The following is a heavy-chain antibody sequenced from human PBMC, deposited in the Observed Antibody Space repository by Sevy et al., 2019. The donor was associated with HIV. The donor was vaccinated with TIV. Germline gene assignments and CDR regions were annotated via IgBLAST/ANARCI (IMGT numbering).Heavy chain of an antibody. CDR2: ITPALGAT. V-gene: IGHV1-69*13. J-gene: IGHJ4*02. CDR1: GGTFRSYI. D-gene: IGHD3-3*02. Sequence: ASVKVSCKASGGTFRSYITSWVRQAPGQGLEWMGGITPALGATNYARNFKDRVTITADESTNTVYMELRGLRSEDTAVYFCARWSISLDYWGQGTLVIVSS. CDR3: ARWSISLDY.